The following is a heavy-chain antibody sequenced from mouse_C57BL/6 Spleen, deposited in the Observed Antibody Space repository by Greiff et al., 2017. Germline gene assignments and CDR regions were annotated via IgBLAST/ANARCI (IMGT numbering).Heavy chain of an antibody. CDR1: GYTFTSYW. D-gene: IGHD3-2*02. CDR3: ARSQDLDSSGHKGFDY. Sequence: QVHVKQPGAELVKPGASVKLSCKASGYTFTSYWMQWVKQRPGQGLEWIGEIDPSDSYTNYNQKFKGKATLTVDTSSSTAYMQLSSLTSEDSAVYYCARSQDLDSSGHKGFDYWGQGTTLTVSS. V-gene: IGHV1-50*01. J-gene: IGHJ2*01. CDR2: IDPSDSYT.